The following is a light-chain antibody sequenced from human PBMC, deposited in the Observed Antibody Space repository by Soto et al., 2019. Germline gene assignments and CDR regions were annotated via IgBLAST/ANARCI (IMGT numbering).Light chain of an antibody. CDR3: SSYAGSKNVV. V-gene: IGLV2-8*01. CDR2: EVS. CDR1: SSDVGGYNY. Sequence: QSALTQPPSASGSPGQSVTISCTGTSSDVGGYNYVSWYQQHPGKVPKLMIYEVSQRPSGVPDRFSGSKSGSTASLTVSGLQAEDEADYYCSSYAGSKNVVFGGGTKVTVL. J-gene: IGLJ3*02.